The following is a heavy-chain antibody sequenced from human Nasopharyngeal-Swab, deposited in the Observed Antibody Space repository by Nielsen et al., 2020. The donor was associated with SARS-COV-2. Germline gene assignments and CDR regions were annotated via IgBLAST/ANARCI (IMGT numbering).Heavy chain of an antibody. D-gene: IGHD4-23*01. Sequence: VRQMPGKGLEWMGRIDPSDSYTNYSPSFQGHVTISADKSISTAYLQWSSLKASDTAMYYCATLTVGGNNWFDPWGQGTTVTVSS. J-gene: IGHJ5*01. CDR2: IDPSDSYT. V-gene: IGHV5-10-1*01. CDR3: ATLTVGGNNWFDP.